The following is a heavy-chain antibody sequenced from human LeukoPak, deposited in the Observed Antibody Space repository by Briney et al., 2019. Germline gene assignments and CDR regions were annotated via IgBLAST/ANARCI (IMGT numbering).Heavy chain of an antibody. CDR1: GFTFSSYW. J-gene: IGHJ4*02. Sequence: GGSLRLSCAASGFTFSSYWMSWVRQAPGKGLEWVAVISYDGGSKYYADSVKGRFTISRDNSKNTLYLQMNGLRAEDTAVYYCAKDRPLYSGSQHFDYWGQGTLVTVSS. CDR2: ISYDGGSK. CDR3: AKDRPLYSGSQHFDY. D-gene: IGHD1-26*01. V-gene: IGHV3-30*18.